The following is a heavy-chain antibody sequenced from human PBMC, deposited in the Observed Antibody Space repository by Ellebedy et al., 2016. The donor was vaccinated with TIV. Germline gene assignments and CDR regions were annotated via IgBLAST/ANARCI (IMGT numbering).Heavy chain of an antibody. J-gene: IGHJ4*02. CDR1: GYSFANFW. V-gene: IGHV5-51*01. CDR3: ARRGRYYGSGGYYDYFDF. CDR2: IYPGESDI. Sequence: PGGSLRLSCEASGYSFANFWIGWVRQMPGKGLEWMGIIYPGESDIRYNPSFQGQVTISADKSISTAYLQWSRLKAADTAMFYCARRGRYYGSGGYYDYFDFWGQGTRVTVSS. D-gene: IGHD3-10*01.